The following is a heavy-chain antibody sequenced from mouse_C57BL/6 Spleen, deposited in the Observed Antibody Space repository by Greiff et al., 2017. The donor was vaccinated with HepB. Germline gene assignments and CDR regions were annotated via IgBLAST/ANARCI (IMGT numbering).Heavy chain of an antibody. V-gene: IGHV5-4*01. CDR1: GFTFSSYA. CDR3: ARDKGLSYTWYFDV. CDR2: ISDGGSYT. D-gene: IGHD3-3*01. J-gene: IGHJ1*03. Sequence: EVKLVESGGGLVKPGGSLKLSCAASGFTFSSYAMSWVRQTPEKRLEWVATISDGGSYTYYPDNVKGRYTISRDNAKNNLYLQLSHLKSEDTAMYYCARDKGLSYTWYFDVWGTGTTVTVSS.